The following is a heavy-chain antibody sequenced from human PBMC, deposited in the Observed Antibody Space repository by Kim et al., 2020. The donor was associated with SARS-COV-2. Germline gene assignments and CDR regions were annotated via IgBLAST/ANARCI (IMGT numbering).Heavy chain of an antibody. CDR2: IIPIFGTA. Sequence: SVKVSCKASGGTFSSYAISWVRQAPGQGLEWMGGIIPIFGTANYAQKFQGRVTITADESTSTAYMELSSLRSEDTAVYYCARGGIRYFDWLLYGGDAFDIWGQGTMVTVSS. CDR1: GGTFSSYA. V-gene: IGHV1-69*13. CDR3: ARGGIRYFDWLLYGGDAFDI. J-gene: IGHJ3*02. D-gene: IGHD3-9*01.